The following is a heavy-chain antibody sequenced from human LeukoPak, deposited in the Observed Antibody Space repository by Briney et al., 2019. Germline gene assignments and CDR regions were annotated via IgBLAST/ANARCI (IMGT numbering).Heavy chain of an antibody. Sequence: SETLSLTCAVYGGSFSGYYWNWIRQPPGKGLEWIGSIYYSGSTQYNPSLKSRVTISVDTSKNQFSLKLRSVTAADTAVYYCATSPQYGGYWGQGTLVTVSS. J-gene: IGHJ4*02. V-gene: IGHV4-34*01. CDR3: ATSPQYGGY. D-gene: IGHD4-23*01. CDR1: GGSFSGYY. CDR2: IYYSGST.